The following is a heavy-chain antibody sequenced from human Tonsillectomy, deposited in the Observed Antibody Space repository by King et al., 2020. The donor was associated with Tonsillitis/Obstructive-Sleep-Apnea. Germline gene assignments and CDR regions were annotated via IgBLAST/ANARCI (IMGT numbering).Heavy chain of an antibody. Sequence: VQLVESGGGVVQPGRSLRLSCAASGFTFSSYGMHWVRQAPGKGLEWVAVISYDGRNKYYADSVKGRFTISRDNSKNTLYLQMNSLRAEDMAVFYCAKVDVLASSGVFSYMDVWGKGITVTVSS. CDR1: GFTFSSYG. D-gene: IGHD6-13*01. CDR3: AKVDVLASSGVFSYMDV. V-gene: IGHV3-30*18. J-gene: IGHJ6*03. CDR2: ISYDGRNK.